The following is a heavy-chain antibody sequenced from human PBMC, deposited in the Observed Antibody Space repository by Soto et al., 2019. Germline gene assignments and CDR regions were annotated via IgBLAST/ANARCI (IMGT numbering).Heavy chain of an antibody. V-gene: IGHV4-30-4*01. D-gene: IGHD6-25*01. CDR3: ARDGEDNSASAY. Sequence: QVQLQESGPRLVKPSQTLSLTCTVSGDSISIGDYYWMWVRQPPGKGLEWIGYIFYSGSTHYNPSLKSRAPILADAPNNKFSLRLSSVTAADRAVYFCARDGEDNSASAYWGQGTLVTVSS. J-gene: IGHJ4*02. CDR1: GDSISIGDYY. CDR2: IFYSGST.